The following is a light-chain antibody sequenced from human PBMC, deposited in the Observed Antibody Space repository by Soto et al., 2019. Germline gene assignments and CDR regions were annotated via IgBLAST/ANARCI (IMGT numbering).Light chain of an antibody. V-gene: IGKV4-1*01. J-gene: IGKJ2*01. CDR1: QSVLYNSNNKNY. CDR3: QQYESTPPT. Sequence: DIVMTQSPDSLAVSLGERATINCKSSQSVLYNSNNKNYLAWYQQRPGQPPKLLIYWASTRESGVPDRFSGSVSGTDFTLTITSLQAEDVAVYYCQQYESTPPTFGQGTKLEIK. CDR2: WAS.